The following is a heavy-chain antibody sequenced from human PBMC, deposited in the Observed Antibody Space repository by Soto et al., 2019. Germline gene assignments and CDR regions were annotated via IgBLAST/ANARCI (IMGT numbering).Heavy chain of an antibody. CDR2: ISGSGGNT. CDR1: GFTFSSDA. CDR3: ARHGYSYGGGYFEY. D-gene: IGHD5-18*01. V-gene: IGHV3-23*01. J-gene: IGHJ4*02. Sequence: GGSLRLTCTDSGFTFSSDAMSWVRQAPGKGLEWVSAISGSGGNTYYADSVKGRFTISRDNSKNTLYLQMNSLRAEDTAVYYCARHGYSYGGGYFEYWGQGTLVTVSS.